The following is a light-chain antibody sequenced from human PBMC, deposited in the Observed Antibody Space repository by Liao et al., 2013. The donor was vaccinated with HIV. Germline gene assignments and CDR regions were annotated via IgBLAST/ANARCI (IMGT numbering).Light chain of an antibody. V-gene: IGLV3-21*01. CDR3: QVWDRGSSFV. Sequence: SYVLTQPPSVSVAPGKTARITCGGNSIGGEGVHWYRQKPGQAPVMVIYYNTDRASGIPERFSGSNSGNTATLTISGTQAMDEADYFCQVWDRGSSFVFGSGTKVTVL. CDR1: SIGGEG. CDR2: YNT. J-gene: IGLJ1*01.